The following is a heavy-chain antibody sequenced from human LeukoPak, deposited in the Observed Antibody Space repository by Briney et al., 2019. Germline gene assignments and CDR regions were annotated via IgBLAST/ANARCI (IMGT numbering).Heavy chain of an antibody. CDR1: GITFSNSA. Sequence: GGSLRLSCVPSGITFSNSALSWVRQAPGEGLEWVSTITKSGDQTYYADSVRGLFTISRDNSKNTLYLQMNSLRAEDTAVYHCVKSAGKDGYRDVFDIWGQGTVVTVSS. CDR2: ITKSGDQT. V-gene: IGHV3-23*01. D-gene: IGHD5-24*01. J-gene: IGHJ3*02. CDR3: VKSAGKDGYRDVFDI.